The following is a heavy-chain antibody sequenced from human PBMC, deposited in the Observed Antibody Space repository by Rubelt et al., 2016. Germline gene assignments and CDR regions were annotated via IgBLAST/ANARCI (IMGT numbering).Heavy chain of an antibody. Sequence: EVQLVESGGGLVQPGRSLRLSCTASGFTFGDYAMSWFRQAPGKGLEWVGFIRSKAYGGTTEYAASVKGRFTISRDDSKNTLYLQMNGLKTEDTAVYYCTTDSGSWYSDYWGQGTLVTVSS. CDR3: TTDSGSWYSDY. V-gene: IGHV3-49*03. D-gene: IGHD6-13*01. CDR1: GFTFGDYA. CDR2: IRSKAYGGTT. J-gene: IGHJ4*02.